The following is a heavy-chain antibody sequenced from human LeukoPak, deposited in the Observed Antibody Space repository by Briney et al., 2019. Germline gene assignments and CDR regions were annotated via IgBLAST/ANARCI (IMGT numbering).Heavy chain of an antibody. Sequence: SETLSLTCTVSGGSISPYFWSWIRQPPGKGLEWIGYIFYTGSTKYNPSLSSRVTISVDTSKIQFSLNLSSVTAADTAVYYCARGLASGYPPIPFDYWGQGTLVTVSS. D-gene: IGHD3-3*01. J-gene: IGHJ4*02. CDR2: IFYTGST. V-gene: IGHV4-59*12. CDR3: ARGLASGYPPIPFDY. CDR1: GGSISPYF.